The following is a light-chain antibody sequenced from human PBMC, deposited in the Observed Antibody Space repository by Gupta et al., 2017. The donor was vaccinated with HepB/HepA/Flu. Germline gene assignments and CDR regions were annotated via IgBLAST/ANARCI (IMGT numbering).Light chain of an antibody. Sequence: QSALTPPASVSGSPGQSITISCTGTTSDIGGYNFVSWYQRHPGEAPKLIIYDVNNRPSGVSNRFSGSKSGNTASLTISGLQAEDEGDYFCSSYTHSTILVFGGGTKLTVL. CDR3: SSYTHSTILV. J-gene: IGLJ2*01. V-gene: IGLV2-14*03. CDR1: TSDIGGYNF. CDR2: DVN.